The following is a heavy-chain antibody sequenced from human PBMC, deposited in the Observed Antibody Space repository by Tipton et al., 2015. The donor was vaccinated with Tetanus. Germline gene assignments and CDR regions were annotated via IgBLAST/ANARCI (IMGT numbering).Heavy chain of an antibody. V-gene: IGHV4-31*02. J-gene: IGHJ5*02. Sequence: LSCNVTGALLTTGGYSWGWIRQPPGQGLEWIGYIYYSGSTYYNPSLESRVTISVDTSKNQFSLKLTSVTAADTALYYCARDQGGGRVVRLNWFDPWGQGTLVTVSS. CDR1: GALLTTGGYS. CDR2: IYYSGST. CDR3: ARDQGGGRVVRLNWFDP. D-gene: IGHD6-6*01.